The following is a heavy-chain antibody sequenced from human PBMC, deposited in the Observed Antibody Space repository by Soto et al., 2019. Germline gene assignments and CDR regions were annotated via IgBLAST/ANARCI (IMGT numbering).Heavy chain of an antibody. CDR2: INAGNGNT. CDR1: GYTFTSYA. CDR3: ARQGSGWDC. D-gene: IGHD6-19*01. V-gene: IGHV1-3*05. Sequence: QVQLVQSGAEEKKPGASVKVSCKASGYTFTSYAMHWVRQAPGQRLEWMGWINAGNGNTKYSRKFQGRVTITRDPSARPAHRELTSLSSEDTAVYYCARQGSGWDCWGQGALVTVSS. J-gene: IGHJ4*02.